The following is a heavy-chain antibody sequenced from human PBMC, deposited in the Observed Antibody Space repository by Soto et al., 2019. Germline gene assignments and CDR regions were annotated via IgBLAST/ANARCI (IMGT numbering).Heavy chain of an antibody. CDR1: GGSISSGGYY. CDR2: IYYSGST. CDR3: ARDGDGHNFGFDY. Sequence: SETLSLTCTVSGGSISSGGYYWSWIRPHPGKGLEWIGYIYYSGSTYYNPSLKSRVTISVDTSKNQFSLKLSSVTAADTAVYYCARDGDGHNFGFDYWGQGTLVTVSS. D-gene: IGHD3-3*01. J-gene: IGHJ4*02. V-gene: IGHV4-31*03.